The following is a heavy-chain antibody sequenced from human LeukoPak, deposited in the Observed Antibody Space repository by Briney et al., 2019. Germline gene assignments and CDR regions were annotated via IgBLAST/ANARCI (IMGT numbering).Heavy chain of an antibody. D-gene: IGHD7-27*01. CDR1: GFTFSSYS. CDR3: ARGRRTGDRGYYFDY. V-gene: IGHV3-21*01. CDR2: ISRNSGYI. J-gene: IGHJ4*02. Sequence: NPGGSLRLSCAASGFTFSSYSMTWVRQSPGRGLEWVSSISRNSGYIYYTDSMKGRLTISRDNANNSLYLQMNNLRAEDTAMYYCARGRRTGDRGYYFDYWGQGTLVTVSS.